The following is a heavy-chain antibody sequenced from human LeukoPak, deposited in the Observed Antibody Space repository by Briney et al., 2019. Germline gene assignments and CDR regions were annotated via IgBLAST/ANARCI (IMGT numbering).Heavy chain of an antibody. Sequence: GGSMRLSCAASGFTFSSYWMHWVRQTPGKGLVWVSRINGAGSSISYADSVKGRVTISRDNAKNTLYLQMNNLRAEDTAVYYCARGGDYKNDYWGQGTLVTVSS. CDR1: GFTFSSYW. CDR2: INGAGSSI. CDR3: ARGGDYKNDY. J-gene: IGHJ4*02. V-gene: IGHV3-74*01. D-gene: IGHD4-17*01.